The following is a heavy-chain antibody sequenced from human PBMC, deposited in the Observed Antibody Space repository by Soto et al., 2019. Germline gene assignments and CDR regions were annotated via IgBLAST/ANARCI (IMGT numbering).Heavy chain of an antibody. J-gene: IGHJ1*01. CDR1: GFTFSNYA. CDR2: ISGSADST. V-gene: IGHV3-23*01. D-gene: IGHD1-26*01. Sequence: EVQLLESGGGLVQPGGSLRLSCAASGFTFSNYAISWVRQTPGKGLEWVSSISGSADSTYYADSVKGRFTISRDNSKNTLSLRMESLRAEDTAVYYCAKSWEPLPTYAEYFQHWGQGTLVTVSS. CDR3: AKSWEPLPTYAEYFQH.